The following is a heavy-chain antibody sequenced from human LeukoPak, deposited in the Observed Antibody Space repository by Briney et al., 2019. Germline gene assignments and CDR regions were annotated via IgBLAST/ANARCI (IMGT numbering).Heavy chain of an antibody. V-gene: IGHV1-18*01. Sequence: ASVKVSCKASGYTFTSYGISWVRQAPGQGLEWMGWISAYNGNTNYAQKLQGRVTMTTDTSTSTAYMELRSLRSDDTAVYYCASVRRCYYYMDVWGKGTTVTVSS. CDR3: ASVRRCYYYMDV. CDR1: GYTFTSYG. CDR2: ISAYNGNT. J-gene: IGHJ6*03. D-gene: IGHD3-10*01.